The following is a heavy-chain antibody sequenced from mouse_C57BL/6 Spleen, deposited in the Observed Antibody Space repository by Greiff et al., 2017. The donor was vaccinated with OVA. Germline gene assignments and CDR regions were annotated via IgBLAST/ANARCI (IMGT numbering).Heavy chain of an antibody. CDR1: GYTFTDYE. Sequence: QVQLQQPGAELVRPGASVTLSCKASGYTFTDYEMHWVKQTPVHGLEWIGAIDPETGGTAYNQKFKGKAILTADKSSRTASMDLRSLASEDSAVYTCTGGPDGYYRTAWLAYWGQGTLVNVSA. CDR2: IDPETGGT. D-gene: IGHD2-3*01. V-gene: IGHV1-15*01. CDR3: TGGPDGYYRTAWLAY. J-gene: IGHJ3*01.